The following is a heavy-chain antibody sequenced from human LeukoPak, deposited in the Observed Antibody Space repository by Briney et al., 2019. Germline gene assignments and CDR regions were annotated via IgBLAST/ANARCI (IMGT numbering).Heavy chain of an antibody. Sequence: SETLSLTCTVSGGSISSYYWSWIRQPPGKGPEWIGYIYYSGSTNYNPSLKSRVTISVDTSKNQFSLKLSSVTAADTAVYYCARGLWYGLFFDYWGQGTLVTVSS. CDR1: GGSISSYY. CDR3: ARGLWYGLFFDY. CDR2: IYYSGST. D-gene: IGHD2-15*01. J-gene: IGHJ4*02. V-gene: IGHV4-59*01.